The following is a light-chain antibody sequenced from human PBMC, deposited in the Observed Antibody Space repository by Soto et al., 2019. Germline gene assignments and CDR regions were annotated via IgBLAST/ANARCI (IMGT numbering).Light chain of an antibody. J-gene: IGKJ1*01. CDR2: KAS. Sequence: DIQMTQSPSTLSGSVGARVTITCRASQTISSWLAWYQQKPGTAPKLLIYKASTLKSGVSSRFSGSGSGTEFTHHISSLQPDDVGPYQCQHYISYSEPLGQGTNVDI. V-gene: IGKV1-5*03. CDR3: QHYISYSEP. CDR1: QTISSW.